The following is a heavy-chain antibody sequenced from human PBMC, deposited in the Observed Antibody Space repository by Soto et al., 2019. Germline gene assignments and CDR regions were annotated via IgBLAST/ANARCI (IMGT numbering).Heavy chain of an antibody. CDR3: ARGLIYESSGYYFDY. J-gene: IGHJ4*02. V-gene: IGHV1-46*01. CDR1: GYTFTSYY. D-gene: IGHD3-22*01. Sequence: QVQLVQSGAEVKKPGASVKVSCKASGYTFTSYYMHWVRQAPGQGLEWMGIINPSGGSTRYAQKFPGRDSMTRDTSPSTLYMELSSLRAAETPVYYCARGLIYESSGYYFDYWGQGTLVTVSS. CDR2: INPSGGST.